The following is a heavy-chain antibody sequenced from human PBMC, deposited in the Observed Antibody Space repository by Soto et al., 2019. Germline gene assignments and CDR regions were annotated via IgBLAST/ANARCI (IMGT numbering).Heavy chain of an antibody. J-gene: IGHJ6*02. D-gene: IGHD3-3*01. CDR1: GFTFGDYA. Sequence: GSLRLSCTASGFTFGDYAMSWFRQAPGKGLEWVGFIRSKAYGGTTEYAASVKGRFTISRDDSKSIAYLQMNSLKTEDTAVYYFTSVARMYYDFWSGYPDYGMDVWGQGTTVTVSS. V-gene: IGHV3-49*03. CDR2: IRSKAYGGTT. CDR3: TSVARMYYDFWSGYPDYGMDV.